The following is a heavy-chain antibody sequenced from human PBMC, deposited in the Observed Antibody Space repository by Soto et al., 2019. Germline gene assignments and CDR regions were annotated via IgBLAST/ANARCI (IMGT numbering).Heavy chain of an antibody. V-gene: IGHV5-51*01. CDR3: ARHGRYYDSSGYPSAQAY. CDR2: IYPGDSDT. J-gene: IGHJ4*02. Sequence: LKISCKGSGYSFTSYWIGWVRQMPGKGLEWMGIIYPGDSDTRYSPSFQGQVTISADKSISTAYLQWSSLKASDTAMYYCARHGRYYDSSGYPSAQAYWGQGTLVTVSS. D-gene: IGHD3-22*01. CDR1: GYSFTSYW.